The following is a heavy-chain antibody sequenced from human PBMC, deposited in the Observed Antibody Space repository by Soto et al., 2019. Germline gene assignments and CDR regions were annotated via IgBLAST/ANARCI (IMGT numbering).Heavy chain of an antibody. CDR3: AKENCIHSGCYSFDY. J-gene: IGHJ4*02. Sequence: SEALSLTCTVSGYSISSGYHWAWIRQPPGKGLEWIGSIYHSGTTYYNPSLKNQVIISVDTSKNQFSLKLTSVTAADTAIYYCAKENCIHSGCYSFDYWGQGTLVTVSS. V-gene: IGHV4-38-2*02. CDR2: IYHSGTT. CDR1: GYSISSGYH. D-gene: IGHD5-12*01.